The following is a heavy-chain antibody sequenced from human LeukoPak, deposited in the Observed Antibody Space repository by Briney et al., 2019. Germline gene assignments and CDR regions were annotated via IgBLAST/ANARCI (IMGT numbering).Heavy chain of an antibody. V-gene: IGHV1-8*01. Sequence: ASAKVSCKASGYTFTSYDINWVRQATGQGLEWMGWMNPNSGSTGYAQKFQGRVTMTRNTSISTAYMELSSLRSEDTAVYYCARGHRYDSSVGYWGQGTLVTVSS. CDR1: GYTFTSYD. CDR3: ARGHRYDSSVGY. D-gene: IGHD3-22*01. J-gene: IGHJ4*02. CDR2: MNPNSGST.